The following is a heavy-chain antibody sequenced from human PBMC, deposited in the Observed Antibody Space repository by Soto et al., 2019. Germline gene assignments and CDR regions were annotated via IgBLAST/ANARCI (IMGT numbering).Heavy chain of an antibody. CDR2: ISYDGSNK. D-gene: IGHD1-7*01. CDR3: AKDRAIRDWNLPGYYYYYGMDV. J-gene: IGHJ6*02. Sequence: QVQLVESGGGVVQPGRSLRLSCAASGFTFSSYGMHWVRQAPGKGLEWVAVISYDGSNKYYADSVKGRFTISRDNSKNTLYLQMNSLRAEDTAVYYCAKDRAIRDWNLPGYYYYYGMDVWGQGTTVTVSS. V-gene: IGHV3-30*18. CDR1: GFTFSSYG.